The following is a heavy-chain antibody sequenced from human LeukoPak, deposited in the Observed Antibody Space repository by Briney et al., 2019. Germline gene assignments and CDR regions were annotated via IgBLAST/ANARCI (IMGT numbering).Heavy chain of an antibody. CDR2: TYYSGST. D-gene: IGHD3-9*01. J-gene: IGHJ3*02. CDR3: ARHILYYDILTGYSPDAFDI. V-gene: IGHV4-59*08. Sequence: SETLSLTCTVSGVSISSYYWSWLRQPPGKGLEWLGSTYYSGSTNYNPSLKSRVTISVSTSKTQFTLKLSSVTAADTALYYCARHILYYDILTGYSPDAFDIWGQGTMVTVSS. CDR1: GVSISSYY.